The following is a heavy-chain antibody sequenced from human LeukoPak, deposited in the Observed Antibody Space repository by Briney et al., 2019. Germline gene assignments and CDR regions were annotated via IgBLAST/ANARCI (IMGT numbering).Heavy chain of an antibody. CDR2: INPNSGGT. CDR1: GYTFTSYG. D-gene: IGHD3-3*01. Sequence: ASVKVSCKASGYTFTSYGISWVRQAPGQGLEWMGWINPNSGGTNYAQKFQGRVTMTRDTSISTAYMELSRLKSDDTAVYYCARESQRFLEWLIGYWGQGTLVTVSS. CDR3: ARESQRFLEWLIGY. V-gene: IGHV1-2*02. J-gene: IGHJ4*02.